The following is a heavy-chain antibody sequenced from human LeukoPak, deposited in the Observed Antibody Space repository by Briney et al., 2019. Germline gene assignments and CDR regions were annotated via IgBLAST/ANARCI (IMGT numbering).Heavy chain of an antibody. CDR2: IYYSGST. D-gene: IGHD1-1*01. CDR3: ARYENPFDY. V-gene: IGHV4-61*01. J-gene: IGHJ4*02. Sequence: SETLSLTCTVSGGSVSSGSYYWSWIRQPPGKGLEWIGYIYYSGSTNYNPSLKSRVTISVDTSKNQFSLKLSSVTAADTAVYYCARYENPFDYWGQGILVTVSS. CDR1: GGSVSSGSYY.